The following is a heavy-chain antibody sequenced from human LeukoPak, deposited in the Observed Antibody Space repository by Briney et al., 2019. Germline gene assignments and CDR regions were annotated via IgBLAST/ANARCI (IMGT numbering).Heavy chain of an antibody. Sequence: ASVKVSCKASGYTFTDYYMHWVRQAPGQGLEWMGWINPNSGGTNYAQKFQGRVTMTRDTSISTAYMELSRLRSDDTAVYYCAIELVVPAAREGGYWGQGTLVTVSS. CDR1: GYTFTDYY. V-gene: IGHV1-2*02. D-gene: IGHD2-2*01. CDR3: AIELVVPAAREGGY. CDR2: INPNSGGT. J-gene: IGHJ4*02.